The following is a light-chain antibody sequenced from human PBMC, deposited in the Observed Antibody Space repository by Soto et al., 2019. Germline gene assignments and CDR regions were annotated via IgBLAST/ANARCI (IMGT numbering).Light chain of an antibody. J-gene: IGKJ2*01. CDR3: QQYNSYSQT. Sequence: DIQMTQSPPTLSASVGDRVTITCRASQSVSNCLAWYQQKPGKAPKLLIHDASSLENGVPSRFSGSGSGTDFTLTINSLQPDDFATYYCQQYNSYSQTFGQGTKLEIK. CDR2: DAS. CDR1: QSVSNC. V-gene: IGKV1-5*01.